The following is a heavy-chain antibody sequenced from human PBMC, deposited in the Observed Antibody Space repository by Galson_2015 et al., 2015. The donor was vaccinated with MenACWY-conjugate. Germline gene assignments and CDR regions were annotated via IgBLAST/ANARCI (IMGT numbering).Heavy chain of an antibody. CDR2: INAGHGRT. V-gene: IGHV1-3*01. J-gene: IGHJ5*02. D-gene: IGHD7-27*01. Sequence: SVKVSCKATGYDFSMSAIHWVRQAPGQRLECMGWINAGHGRTKYSQKFQGRVTITRDTSATTAYMELSSLTSEDTAVYYCARDSGPIEFVDHWGQGTLVTVSS. CDR3: ARDSGPIEFVDH. CDR1: GYDFSMSA.